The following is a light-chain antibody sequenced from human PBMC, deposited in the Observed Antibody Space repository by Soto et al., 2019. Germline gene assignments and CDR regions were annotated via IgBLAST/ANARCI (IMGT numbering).Light chain of an antibody. CDR1: GSDVGGYNY. CDR3: CSYVGRNTYV. V-gene: IGLV2-11*01. CDR2: DVS. J-gene: IGLJ1*01. Sequence: QSVLTQARSASWSPLQSITISCTGTGSDVGGYNYVSWYQQHPAKAPKLIIFDVSKRPSGVPNRFSGSKSGNTASLTISGLRAEDEADYYCCSYVGRNTYVFGTGTKV.